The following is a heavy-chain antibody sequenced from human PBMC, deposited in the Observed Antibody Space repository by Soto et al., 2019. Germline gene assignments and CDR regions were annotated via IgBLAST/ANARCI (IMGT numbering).Heavy chain of an antibody. J-gene: IGHJ4*02. D-gene: IGHD6-19*01. V-gene: IGHV2-70*04. Sequence: SGPTLVNPTQTLTLTCTLSGFSLSTSGMRVNWIRQPPGKALEWLARIDWDDGKFYSTSLQNRLTISKDTSKNQVVLTMTNMDLPDTATYYCARMRYSSGWSYYFDYWGQGTLVTVSS. CDR3: ARMRYSSGWSYYFDY. CDR1: GFSLSTSGMR. CDR2: IDWDDGK.